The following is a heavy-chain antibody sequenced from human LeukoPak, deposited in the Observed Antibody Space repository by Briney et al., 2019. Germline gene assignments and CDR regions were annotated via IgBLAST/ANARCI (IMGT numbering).Heavy chain of an antibody. CDR2: MISNGNTE. CDR3: ARDLGYYRADY. V-gene: IGHV3-48*02. CDR1: GFTFSGYG. Sequence: PGGSLRLSCAASGFTFSGYGINWVRLAPGKGLEWVSMISNGNTEHYADSVKGRFTVSRDNARNSAYLQMNSLRDEDTAMYYCARDLGYYRADYWGQGTLVTVSS. D-gene: IGHD1-26*01. J-gene: IGHJ4*02.